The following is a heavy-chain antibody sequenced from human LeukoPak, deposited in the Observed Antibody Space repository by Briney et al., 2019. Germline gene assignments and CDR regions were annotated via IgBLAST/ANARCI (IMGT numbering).Heavy chain of an antibody. J-gene: IGHJ4*02. D-gene: IGHD5-18*01. V-gene: IGHV3-9*01. Sequence: GRSLRLSCAASGFTFDDYAMPWVRQAPGKGLEWVSGISWNGGSIGYADSVKGRFTISRDNAKNSLYLQMNSLRAEDTALYYCAKDRVGYSYGYVLFDYWGQGTLVTVSS. CDR1: GFTFDDYA. CDR3: AKDRVGYSYGYVLFDY. CDR2: ISWNGGSI.